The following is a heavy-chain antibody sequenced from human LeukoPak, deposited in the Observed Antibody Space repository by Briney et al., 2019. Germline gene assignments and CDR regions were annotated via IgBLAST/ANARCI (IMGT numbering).Heavy chain of an antibody. CDR2: INHSGST. CDR1: GGSFSGYY. Sequence: PSETLSLTCADYGGSFSGYYWSWIRQPPGKGLEWIGEINHSGSTNYNPSLKSRVTISVDTSKNQFSLKLSSVTAADTAVYYCAVRGVHWFDPWGQGTLVTVSS. CDR3: AVRGVHWFDP. D-gene: IGHD2-8*01. V-gene: IGHV4-34*01. J-gene: IGHJ5*02.